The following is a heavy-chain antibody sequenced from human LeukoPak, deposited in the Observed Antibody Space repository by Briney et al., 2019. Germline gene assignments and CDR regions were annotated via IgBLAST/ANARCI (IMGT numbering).Heavy chain of an antibody. CDR2: IYYSGST. D-gene: IGHD4-17*01. J-gene: IGHJ5*02. CDR3: ARDSGTTGEVKFDP. Sequence: SETLSLTCNVSSGSLRENYWSWIRQPPGKGLEWIGYIYYSGSTNYNPSLKSRVTISVDTSKNQFSLKLSSVTAADTAVYYCARDSGTTGEVKFDPWGQGTLVTVSS. V-gene: IGHV4-59*01. CDR1: SGSLRENY.